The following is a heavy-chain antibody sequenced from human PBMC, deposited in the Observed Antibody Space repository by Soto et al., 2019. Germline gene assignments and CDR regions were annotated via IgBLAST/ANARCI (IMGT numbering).Heavy chain of an antibody. CDR1: GYTFTSYA. Sequence: ASVKVSCKASGYTFTSYAMHWVRQAPGQRIERMGWINAGNGNTKYSQKFQGRVTITRDTSASTAYMELSSLRSEDTAVYYCARRYYDSSGYAYGMDVWGQGTTVTVSS. CDR2: INAGNGNT. D-gene: IGHD3-22*01. CDR3: ARRYYDSSGYAYGMDV. J-gene: IGHJ6*02. V-gene: IGHV1-3*01.